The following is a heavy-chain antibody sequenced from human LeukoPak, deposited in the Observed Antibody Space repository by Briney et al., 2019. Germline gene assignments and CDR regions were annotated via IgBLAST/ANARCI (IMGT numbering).Heavy chain of an antibody. V-gene: IGHV3-66*01. J-gene: IGHJ6*02. CDR1: GSTVSSNY. CDR3: ARAGRSGYYYYGMDV. D-gene: IGHD3-10*01. CDR2: IYSGGST. Sequence: GGSLRLSCAASGSTVSSNYMSWVRQAEGEGLEWVSVIYSGGSTYYADSVKGRFTISRDNSKNTLYLQMNSLRAEDTAVYYCARAGRSGYYYYGMDVWGQGTTVTVSS.